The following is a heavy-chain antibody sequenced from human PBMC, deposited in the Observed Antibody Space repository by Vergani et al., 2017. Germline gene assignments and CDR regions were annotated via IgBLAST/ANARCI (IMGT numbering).Heavy chain of an antibody. D-gene: IGHD3-3*01. CDR1: GYSFSSYD. Sequence: QVQLVQSGAEVKKPGASVKVSCRASGYSFSSYDISWVRQATGQGLEWMGWMNPNSGTTGYAQKFQGRVTMTRNTSINTAYMELSRLSFEDAAVYYCASQAYYDFWSGLGWPYYMDVWGKGTTVTVSS. J-gene: IGHJ6*03. CDR2: MNPNSGTT. V-gene: IGHV1-8*01. CDR3: ASQAYYDFWSGLGWPYYMDV.